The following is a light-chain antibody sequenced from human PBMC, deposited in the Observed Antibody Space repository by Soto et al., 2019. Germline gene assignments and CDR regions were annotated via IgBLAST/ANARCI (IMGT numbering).Light chain of an antibody. CDR1: SSDIGSYNR. J-gene: IGLJ2*01. CDR2: EVS. CDR3: SSYTSSKTLV. Sequence: QSVLTQPPSVSGSPGQSVTISCTGTSSDIGSYNRVSWYQQPPGTAPKLLIYEVSYRPSGVPDRFSGSKSGNTASLIISGLQGEDEADYYCSSYTSSKTLVFGGGTKLTVL. V-gene: IGLV2-18*02.